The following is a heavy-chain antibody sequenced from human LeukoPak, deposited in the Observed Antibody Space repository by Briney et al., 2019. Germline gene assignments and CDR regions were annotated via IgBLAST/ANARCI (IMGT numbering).Heavy chain of an antibody. Sequence: ASVKVSCKASGYSFTSFGMNWVRQAPGQGLEWMGWINTNTGNPTYAQGFTGRFVFSLDTSVSTAYLQISSLKAEDTAVYYCARGGGGWESPGVFDPWGQGTLVTVSS. J-gene: IGHJ5*02. V-gene: IGHV7-4-1*02. D-gene: IGHD6-19*01. CDR3: ARGGGGWESPGVFDP. CDR2: INTNTGNP. CDR1: GYSFTSFG.